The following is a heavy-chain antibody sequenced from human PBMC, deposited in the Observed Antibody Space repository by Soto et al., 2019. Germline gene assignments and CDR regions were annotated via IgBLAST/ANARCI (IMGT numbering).Heavy chain of an antibody. V-gene: IGHV3-23*01. CDR3: AKDFNRLSYHYGMDV. D-gene: IGHD6-25*01. Sequence: GGSLRLSCAASGFTFSSYAMSWVRQAPGKGLEWVSAISGSGGSTYYADSVKGRFTISRDNSKNTLYLQMNSLRAEDTAVYYCAKDFNRLSYHYGMDVWGQGTTVTVSS. J-gene: IGHJ6*02. CDR1: GFTFSSYA. CDR2: ISGSGGST.